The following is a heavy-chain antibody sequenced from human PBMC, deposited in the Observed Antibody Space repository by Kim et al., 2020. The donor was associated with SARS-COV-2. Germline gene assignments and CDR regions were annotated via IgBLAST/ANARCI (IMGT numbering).Heavy chain of an antibody. V-gene: IGHV4-59*09. Sequence: LQRRVTISIDRSKNQFSLNLSSVTAADTAVYYCARGHGDYVSYYYYGMDVWGQGTTVTVSS. J-gene: IGHJ6*02. CDR3: ARGHGDYVSYYYYGMDV. D-gene: IGHD4-17*01.